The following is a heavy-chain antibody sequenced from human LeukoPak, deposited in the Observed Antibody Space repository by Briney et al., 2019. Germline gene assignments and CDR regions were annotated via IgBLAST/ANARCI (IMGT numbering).Heavy chain of an antibody. D-gene: IGHD3-10*01. Sequence: SETLSLTCTVSGGSISSSGYYWAWLRQPPGEGLNWIGNIYNSGISYYNPSLKSRGTISVDTSKNQFSLRLSSVTAADTAVYYCARRRGTRFGGEPMSYFDYWGQGTLVTVSS. CDR1: GGSISSSGYY. CDR3: ARRRGTRFGGEPMSYFDY. CDR2: IYNSGIS. J-gene: IGHJ4*02. V-gene: IGHV4-39*01.